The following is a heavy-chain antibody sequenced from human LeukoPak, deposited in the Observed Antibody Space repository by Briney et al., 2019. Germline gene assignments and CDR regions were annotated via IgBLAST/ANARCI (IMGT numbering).Heavy chain of an antibody. V-gene: IGHV4-39*01. Sequence: SETLSLTCTVSGGSISSSSYYWGRIRQPPGKGLEWIGSIYYSGSTYYNPSLKSRVTISVDTSKNQFSLKLSSVTAADTAVYYCAALQILWFGETHTVDPWGQGTLVTVSS. J-gene: IGHJ5*02. CDR2: IYYSGST. CDR1: GGSISSSSYY. CDR3: AALQILWFGETHTVDP. D-gene: IGHD3-10*01.